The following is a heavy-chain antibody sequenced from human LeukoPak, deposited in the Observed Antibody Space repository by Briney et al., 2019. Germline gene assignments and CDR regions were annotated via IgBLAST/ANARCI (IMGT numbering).Heavy chain of an antibody. D-gene: IGHD3-10*01. Sequence: SETLSLTCTVSGASVSSGGYYWSRIRQPPGKGLEWIGYIYYSGSTNYSPSLKSRVTISVDTSKNQFSLKVNSVTAADTAIYYCARRGGSGRSFDYWGQGTLVTVSS. CDR3: ARRGGSGRSFDY. CDR2: IYYSGST. V-gene: IGHV4-61*08. CDR1: GASVSSGGYY. J-gene: IGHJ4*02.